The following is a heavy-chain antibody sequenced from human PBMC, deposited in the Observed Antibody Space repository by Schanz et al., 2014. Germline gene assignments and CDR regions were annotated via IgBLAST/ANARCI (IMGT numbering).Heavy chain of an antibody. CDR3: AREVGLYNRGWFDP. J-gene: IGHJ5*02. CDR1: GYTFTSYG. V-gene: IGHV1-18*01. CDR2: ITAYNGDT. Sequence: QVQLVQSGAEVKKPGSSVKVSCKASGYTFTSYGISWVRQAPGQGLEWMGWITAYNGDTNYALKLQGRVTMTRDTSTSTVYMELSSLRSEDTAVYYCAREVGLYNRGWFDPWGQGTLXTVSS. D-gene: IGHD3-16*01.